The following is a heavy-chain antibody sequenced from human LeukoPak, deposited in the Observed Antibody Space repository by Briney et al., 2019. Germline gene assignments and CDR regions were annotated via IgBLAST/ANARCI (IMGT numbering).Heavy chain of an antibody. D-gene: IGHD1-14*01. J-gene: IGHJ5*02. V-gene: IGHV3-23*01. CDR3: ARAGIGNWFDP. CDR2: ISGSGGST. Sequence: PAGGTLRPSCSASGFSFSSYAMSWVRQAPGKGLEWVSGISGSGGSTYYADSVKGRFTISRDNAKNSLYLQMNSLRAEDTAVYYCARAGIGNWFDPWGQGTLVTVSS. CDR1: GFSFSSYA.